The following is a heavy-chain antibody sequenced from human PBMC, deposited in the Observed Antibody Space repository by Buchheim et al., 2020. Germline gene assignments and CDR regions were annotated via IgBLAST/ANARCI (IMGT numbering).Heavy chain of an antibody. D-gene: IGHD6-19*01. J-gene: IGHJ5*02. CDR1: GGSISSGGYS. Sequence: QLQLQESGSGLVKPSQTLSLTCAVSGGSISSGGYSWSWIRQPPGKGLEWLGYIYHSGRTYYNPSLKCRVTIQVELSKNQFSLKLSSVTAADTAVYYCAREYVAVAGANWFDPWGQGTL. CDR3: AREYVAVAGANWFDP. V-gene: IGHV4-30-2*01. CDR2: IYHSGRT.